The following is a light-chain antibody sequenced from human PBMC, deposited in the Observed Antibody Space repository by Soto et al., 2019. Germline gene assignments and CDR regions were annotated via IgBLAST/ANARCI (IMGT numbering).Light chain of an antibody. J-gene: IGKJ1*01. CDR1: QSISSY. CDR2: EAS. V-gene: IGKV3-11*01. CDR3: QQRSDWSPWT. Sequence: EIVLTQSPATLSLSPGEGATLSCRASQSISSYLAWYQQKPGQAPRLLIYEASRRAAPIPARFSGSGSGTDFTPPISSLEPEDFAVYYCQQRSDWSPWTFGQGTKVEIK.